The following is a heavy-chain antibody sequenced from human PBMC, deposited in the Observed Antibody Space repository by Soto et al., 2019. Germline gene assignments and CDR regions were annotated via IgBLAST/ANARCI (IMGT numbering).Heavy chain of an antibody. Sequence: EVQLVESGGGLVNPGGSLRLSCAASGFTFSYYPLHWVRRAPGKGLEWVSSISGIRDYIRYADSVKGRFTISRDNAKTSLYLQMNSLTAEDTAVYYCAREGVHNYTEYYFDYWGQGTLVTASS. CDR3: AREGVHNYTEYYFDY. J-gene: IGHJ4*02. V-gene: IGHV3-21*06. CDR1: GFTFSYYP. D-gene: IGHD3-10*01. CDR2: ISGIRDYI.